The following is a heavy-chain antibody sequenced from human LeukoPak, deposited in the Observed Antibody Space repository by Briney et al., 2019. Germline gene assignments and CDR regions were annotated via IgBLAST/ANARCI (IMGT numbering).Heavy chain of an antibody. CDR3: ARGGLSSGWYASYYYYYMDV. J-gene: IGHJ6*03. CDR2: IIPIFGTA. Sequence: SVKVSCKASGGTFSSYAISWVRQAPGQGLEWMGGIIPIFGTANYAQKFQGRVTITADKSTSTAYMELSSLRSEDTAVYYCARGGLSSGWYASYYYYYMDVWGKGTTVTISS. D-gene: IGHD6-19*01. V-gene: IGHV1-69*06. CDR1: GGTFSSYA.